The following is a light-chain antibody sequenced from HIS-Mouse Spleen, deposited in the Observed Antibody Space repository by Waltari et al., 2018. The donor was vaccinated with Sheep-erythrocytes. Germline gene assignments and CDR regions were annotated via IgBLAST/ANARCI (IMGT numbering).Light chain of an antibody. J-gene: IGLJ3*02. CDR3: CSYAGSSTPWV. CDR2: EGS. Sequence: QSALTQPASVSGSPGQSITISCTGTRSDVRSYNLVSWDQQHPGKAPKLMIYEGSRRPSGVSNRFSGSKSGNTASLTISGLQAEDEADYYCCSYAGSSTPWVFGGGTKLTVL. V-gene: IGLV2-23*01. CDR1: RSDVRSYNL.